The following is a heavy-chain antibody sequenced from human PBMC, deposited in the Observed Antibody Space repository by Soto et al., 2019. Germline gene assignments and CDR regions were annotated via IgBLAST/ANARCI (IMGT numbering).Heavy chain of an antibody. V-gene: IGHV1-69*02. Sequence: QVQLVQSGTEVKKPGSSVKVSCKASGGTFRNYPINWVRQAPGQGLEWMGSIFPLTDIPDYAQNFQPRLTISADTSTSTAYMELSSLTSDDTAMYFCARGPLVVLNYFESWGQGTLVTVSS. J-gene: IGHJ4*02. CDR1: GGTFRNYP. CDR3: ARGPLVVLNYFES. CDR2: IFPLTDIP.